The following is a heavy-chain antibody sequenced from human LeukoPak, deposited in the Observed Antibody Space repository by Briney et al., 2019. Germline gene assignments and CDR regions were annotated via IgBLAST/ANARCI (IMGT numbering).Heavy chain of an antibody. CDR2: ISAYNGNT. V-gene: IGHV1-18*01. CDR1: GYTFTSYG. Sequence: ASVKVSCKASGYTFTSYGISWVRQAPRQGLEWMGWISAYNGNTNYAQKLQGRVTITADKSTSTAYMELSSLRSEDTAVYYCARDGVLLWFGELSAANWFDPWGQGTLVTVSS. CDR3: ARDGVLLWFGELSAANWFDP. J-gene: IGHJ5*02. D-gene: IGHD3-10*01.